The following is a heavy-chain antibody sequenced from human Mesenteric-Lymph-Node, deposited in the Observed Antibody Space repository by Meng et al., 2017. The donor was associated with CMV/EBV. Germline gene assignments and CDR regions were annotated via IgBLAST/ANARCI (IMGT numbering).Heavy chain of an antibody. J-gene: IGHJ6*02. D-gene: IGHD5-12*01. Sequence: ASVKVSCKASGYTFTSYYMHWVRQAPGQGLEWMGIINPSGGSTSYAQKFQGRVTMTRDTPITTAYMELSSLRSDDTAVYYCARDGSPHGMDVWGPGTTVTVSS. V-gene: IGHV1-46*01. CDR2: INPSGGST. CDR3: ARDGSPHGMDV. CDR1: GYTFTSYY.